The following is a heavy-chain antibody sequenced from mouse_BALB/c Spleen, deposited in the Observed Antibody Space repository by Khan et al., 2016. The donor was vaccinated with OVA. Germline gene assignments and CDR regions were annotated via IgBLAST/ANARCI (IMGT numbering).Heavy chain of an antibody. J-gene: IGHJ3*01. Sequence: VQLQQSGTELVRPGTSVKLSCKASGYTFTSYWMNWMKQRPEQGLEWIGRIDPYDSETHYNQKFKDKAILTADKSSNTAYMQLSSLTYEDSAVYYCARNPFAYWGQGTLVTVSA. CDR3: ARNPFAY. V-gene: IGHV1-52*01. CDR2: IDPYDSET. CDR1: GYTFTSYW.